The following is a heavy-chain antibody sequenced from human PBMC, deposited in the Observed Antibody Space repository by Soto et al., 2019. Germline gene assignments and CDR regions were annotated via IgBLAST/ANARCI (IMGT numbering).Heavy chain of an antibody. Sequence: QLQLQESGSGLVKPSQTLSLTCAVSGGSISSGGYSWSWIRQPPGKGLEWIGYIYHSGSTYYNPSLNRRVPISVDSSKSQFSLKLSSVTAAATAVYYCASSHAGAHITAAVHWGQGTLVTVSS. V-gene: IGHV4-30-2*01. CDR1: GGSISSGGYS. CDR3: ASSHAGAHITAAVH. CDR2: IYHSGST. J-gene: IGHJ4*02. D-gene: IGHD6-13*01.